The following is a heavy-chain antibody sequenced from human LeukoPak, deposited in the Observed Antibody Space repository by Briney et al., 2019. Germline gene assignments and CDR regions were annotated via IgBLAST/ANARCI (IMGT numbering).Heavy chain of an antibody. V-gene: IGHV4-39*07. J-gene: IGHJ5*02. Sequence: SETLSLTCTVSGGSISSSSYYWGWLRQPPGKGLEWIGSIYYSGSTYYNPSLKSRVTISVDTSKNQFSLKLSSVTAADTAVYYCARVKDSSGLNWFDPWGQGTLVTVSS. CDR1: GGSISSSSYY. CDR3: ARVKDSSGLNWFDP. D-gene: IGHD3-22*01. CDR2: IYYSGST.